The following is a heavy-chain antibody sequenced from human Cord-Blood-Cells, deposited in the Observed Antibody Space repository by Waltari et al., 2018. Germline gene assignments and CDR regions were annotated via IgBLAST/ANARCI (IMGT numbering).Heavy chain of an antibody. J-gene: IGHJ6*02. CDR1: GFTFTSYA. V-gene: IGHV3-23*01. D-gene: IGHD6-13*01. CDR3: AKGRAKSSSTPLV. CDR2: ISGSGGST. Sequence: EVQLLESGGGLVQPGGSLRLSCAASGFTFTSYAMSWVRPAPGKGLEWVSAISGSGGSTYYADSVKGRFTISRDNSKNTLYLQMNSLRAEDTAVYYCAKGRAKSSSTPLVWGQGTTVTVSS.